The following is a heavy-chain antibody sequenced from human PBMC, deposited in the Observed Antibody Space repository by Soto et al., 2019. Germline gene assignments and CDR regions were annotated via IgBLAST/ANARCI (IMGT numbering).Heavy chain of an antibody. CDR2: IKQDGSEK. CDR3: ARDLGYCSGGSCYSAYYYYGMDV. Sequence: GGSLRLSCAVSGFSFSDYWMSWVRQAPGKGLEWVGNIKQDGSEKYFVGSVKGRLTMSRDNAKNSLYLQMTSLRAEGTAVYYCARDLGYCSGGSCYSAYYYYGMDVWGQGTTVTVSS. J-gene: IGHJ6*02. D-gene: IGHD2-15*01. V-gene: IGHV3-7*01. CDR1: GFSFSDYW.